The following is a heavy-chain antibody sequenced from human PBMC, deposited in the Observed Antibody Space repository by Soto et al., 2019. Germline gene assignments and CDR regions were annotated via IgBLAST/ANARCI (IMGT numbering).Heavy chain of an antibody. Sequence: LRLSCAASGFTFSSYWMSWVRQAPGKGLEWVANIKQDGSEKYYVDSVKGRFTISRDNAKNSLYLQMNSLRAEDTAVYYCARVRLGYCSGGSCYSWWDGAFDIWGQGTMVTVSS. V-gene: IGHV3-7*03. CDR3: ARVRLGYCSGGSCYSWWDGAFDI. CDR1: GFTFSSYW. D-gene: IGHD2-15*01. J-gene: IGHJ3*02. CDR2: IKQDGSEK.